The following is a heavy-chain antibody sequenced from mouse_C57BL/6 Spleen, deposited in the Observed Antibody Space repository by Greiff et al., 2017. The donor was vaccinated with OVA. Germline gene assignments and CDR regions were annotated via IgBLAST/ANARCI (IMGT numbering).Heavy chain of an antibody. Sequence: VQLQHSGAELVKPGASVKLSCTASGFNIKDYYMHWVKQRTEQGLEWIGRIDPDDGETKYAPKFQSKANITAYTSSNTAYLQLSSLTSEDTAVYYWSIITPEVAVEAMDYWGQGTSVTVSS. D-gene: IGHD1-1*01. V-gene: IGHV14-2*01. CDR1: GFNIKDYY. CDR3: SIITPEVAVEAMDY. J-gene: IGHJ4*01. CDR2: IDPDDGET.